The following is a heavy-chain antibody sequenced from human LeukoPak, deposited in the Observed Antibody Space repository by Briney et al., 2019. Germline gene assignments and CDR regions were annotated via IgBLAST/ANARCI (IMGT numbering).Heavy chain of an antibody. CDR3: AREGYSGSPGYFDY. D-gene: IGHD1-26*01. Sequence: ASAKVSCKASGGTFSSYTISWVRQAPGQGLEWMGRIIPILGIANYAQKFQGRVTITADKSTSTAYMELSSLRSEDTAVYYCAREGYSGSPGYFDYWGQGTLVTVSS. J-gene: IGHJ4*02. CDR1: GGTFSSYT. CDR2: IIPILGIA. V-gene: IGHV1-69*04.